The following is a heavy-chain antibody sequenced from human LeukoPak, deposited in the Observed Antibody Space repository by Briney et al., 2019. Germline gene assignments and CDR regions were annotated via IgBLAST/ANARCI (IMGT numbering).Heavy chain of an antibody. D-gene: IGHD4-17*01. Sequence: SETLSLTCAVSGGSISSSNWWSWVRPPPGKGLEWIGEIYHSGSTNYNPSLKSRVTISVDKSKNQFSLKLSSVTAADTAVYYCARVSPDGDYVGYYYGMDVWGQGTTVTVSS. J-gene: IGHJ6*02. CDR3: ARVSPDGDYVGYYYGMDV. CDR2: IYHSGST. CDR1: GGSISSSNW. V-gene: IGHV4-4*02.